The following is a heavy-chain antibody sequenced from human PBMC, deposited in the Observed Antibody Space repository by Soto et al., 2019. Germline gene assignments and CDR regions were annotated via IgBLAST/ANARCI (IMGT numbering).Heavy chain of an antibody. CDR1: GGSISGYY. Sequence: SETLSLTCAVYGGSISGYYWSCTRQPAGKGLEWIGRIYTSGSTNYNPSLKSRVTMSVDTSKNQFSLKLSSVTAADTAVYYCAREGWLPRYYFDYWGQGTLVTVSS. V-gene: IGHV4-4*07. D-gene: IGHD6-19*01. CDR3: AREGWLPRYYFDY. J-gene: IGHJ4*02. CDR2: IYTSGST.